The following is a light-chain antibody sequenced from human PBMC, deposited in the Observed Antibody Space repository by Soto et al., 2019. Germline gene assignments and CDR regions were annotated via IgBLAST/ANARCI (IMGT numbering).Light chain of an antibody. CDR2: AAS. CDR1: QDISNY. J-gene: IGKJ1*01. Sequence: DIQMTQSPSSLSASVGDRVTITCRASQDISNYLAWYQQKPGKVPKLLIYAASTLQSGVPSRFSGSGSGTDFTLTISSLQPEDVATYYCQKYNSAPWTFDQGTKVDIK. CDR3: QKYNSAPWT. V-gene: IGKV1-27*01.